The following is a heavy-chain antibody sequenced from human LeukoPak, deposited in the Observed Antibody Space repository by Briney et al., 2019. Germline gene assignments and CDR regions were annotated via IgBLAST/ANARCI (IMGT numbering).Heavy chain of an antibody. J-gene: IGHJ4*02. CDR1: GFIFSNYW. V-gene: IGHV3-7*01. CDR3: ARDGDGHFDF. CDR2: IRLNGGDK. D-gene: IGHD5-24*01. Sequence: GGSLRLSCGASGFIFSNYWMNWVRQPPGEGLEWVAHIRLNGGDKYYADSVKGRFTISRDDAKKSLYLQINSLRAEDTAVYYCARDGDGHFDFWGQGTLVTVSS.